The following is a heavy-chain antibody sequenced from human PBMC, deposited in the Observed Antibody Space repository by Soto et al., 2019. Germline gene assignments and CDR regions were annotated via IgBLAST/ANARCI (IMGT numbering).Heavy chain of an antibody. CDR2: INYSGTT. Sequence: SETLSLTCSVSGGSFSSDSFIWSWVRQFPGKGLEWIGYINYSGTTYYNPSLRSRITMSVDTSKSQFSLKLTSVTAADTAVYYCARGEDAFFYYGLDVWGQGITVTVSS. J-gene: IGHJ6*02. CDR3: ARGEDAFFYYGLDV. CDR1: GGSFSSDSFI. V-gene: IGHV4-31*03.